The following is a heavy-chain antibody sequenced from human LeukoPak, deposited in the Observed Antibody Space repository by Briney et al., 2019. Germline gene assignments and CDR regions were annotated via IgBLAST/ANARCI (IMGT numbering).Heavy chain of an antibody. CDR2: VYYSGST. J-gene: IGHJ5*02. CDR3: ARWGTYASTSNWFDP. Sequence: SETLSLTCTVSGGSISTTNYYWGWIRQSPGKGLEWFGCVYYSGSTYYNPSLKSRVTISVDTSKNQFSLRLSSVTAADTAVYYCARWGTYASTSNWFDPWGQGTLVTVSS. V-gene: IGHV4-39*07. D-gene: IGHD2-2*01. CDR1: GGSISTTNYY.